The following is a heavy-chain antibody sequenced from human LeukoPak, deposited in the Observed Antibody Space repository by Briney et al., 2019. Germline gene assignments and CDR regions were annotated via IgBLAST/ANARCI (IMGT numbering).Heavy chain of an antibody. D-gene: IGHD2-15*01. Sequence: GGSLRLSCVASGFTFSSHGMNWVRQAPGKGLEWVSAISGSGGSTYYADSVKGRFTISRGNSKNTLYLQMNSLRPEDTAVYYCAREYEGYCSGGSCFRGTYNWFDPWGQGTLVTVSS. V-gene: IGHV3-23*01. J-gene: IGHJ5*02. CDR1: GFTFSSHG. CDR2: ISGSGGST. CDR3: AREYEGYCSGGSCFRGTYNWFDP.